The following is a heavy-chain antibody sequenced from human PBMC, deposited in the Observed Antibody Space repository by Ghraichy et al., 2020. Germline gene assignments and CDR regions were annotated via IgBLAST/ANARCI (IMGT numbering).Heavy chain of an antibody. CDR3: ARARSGSSTSSNYYYYMDV. Sequence: GESLNISCAASGFTFSSYSMNWVRQAPGKGLEWVSSISSSSSYIYYADSVKGRFTISRDNAKNSLYLQMNSLRAEDTAVYYCARARSGSSTSSNYYYYMDVWGKGTTVTVSS. CDR2: ISSSSSYI. J-gene: IGHJ6*03. V-gene: IGHV3-21*01. D-gene: IGHD2-2*01. CDR1: GFTFSSYS.